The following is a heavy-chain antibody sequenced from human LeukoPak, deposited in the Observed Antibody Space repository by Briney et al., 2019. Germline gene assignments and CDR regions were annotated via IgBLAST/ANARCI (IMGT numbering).Heavy chain of an antibody. CDR1: GFTFSSYS. V-gene: IGHV3-48*02. CDR3: ARGHYYYYGMDV. Sequence: GGSLRLSCAASGFTFSSYSMNWVRQAPGKGLEWVSYISSSSSTIYYADSVKGRLTISRDNAKNSLYLQMNSLRDEDTAVYYCARGHYYYYGMDVWGQGTTVTVSS. CDR2: ISSSSSTI. J-gene: IGHJ6*02.